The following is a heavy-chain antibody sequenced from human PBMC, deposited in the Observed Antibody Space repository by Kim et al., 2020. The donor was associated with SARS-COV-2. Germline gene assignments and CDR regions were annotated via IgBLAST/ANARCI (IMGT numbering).Heavy chain of an antibody. D-gene: IGHD3-22*01. J-gene: IGHJ4*02. Sequence: GGSLRLSCSASGFTFSSYAMNWVRQAPGKGLEWVSVISDSGGNTHYADSVKGRFTISRDNSKKTLYLQMNSLRAEDTAVYYCAKEKVAGYDSTGYYPDYWCQGTLVTVSS. CDR1: GFTFSSYA. CDR3: AKEKVAGYDSTGYYPDY. CDR2: ISDSGGNT. V-gene: IGHV3-23*01.